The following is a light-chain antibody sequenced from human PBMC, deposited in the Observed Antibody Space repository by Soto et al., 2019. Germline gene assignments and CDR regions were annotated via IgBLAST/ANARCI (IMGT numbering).Light chain of an antibody. CDR3: QQYGSSPGT. CDR2: CAS. V-gene: IGKV3-20*01. Sequence: EIVLTQSPGTLSLSPGERATLSCRASQSVSSSYLAWYQQKPGQAPRLLIYCASSRATGIPDRFSGSGSGTDFTLTISRLEPEDFAVYYCQQYGSSPGTFGQGTKVDNK. J-gene: IGKJ1*01. CDR1: QSVSSSY.